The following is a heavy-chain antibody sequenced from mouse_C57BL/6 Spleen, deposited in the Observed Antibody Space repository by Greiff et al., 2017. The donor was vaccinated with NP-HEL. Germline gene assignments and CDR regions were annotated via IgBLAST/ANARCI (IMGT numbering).Heavy chain of an antibody. Sequence: EVKLVESGGGLVKPGGSLKLSCAASGFTFSSYTMSWVRQTPEKRLEWVATISGGGGNTYYPDSVKGRFTISRDNAKNTLYLQMSSLRSEDTALYYCARRDSSGYGFAYWGQGTLVTVSA. J-gene: IGHJ3*01. D-gene: IGHD3-2*02. CDR2: ISGGGGNT. CDR3: ARRDSSGYGFAY. V-gene: IGHV5-9*01. CDR1: GFTFSSYT.